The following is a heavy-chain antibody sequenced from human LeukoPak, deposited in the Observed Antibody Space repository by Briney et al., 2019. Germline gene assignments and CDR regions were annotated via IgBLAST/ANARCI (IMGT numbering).Heavy chain of an antibody. CDR1: GFTFSSYG. V-gene: IGHV3-30*02. CDR2: IWYGGSNK. J-gene: IGHJ3*02. Sequence: GGSLRLSCAASGFTFSSYGMHWVRQAPGKGLEWVAVIWYGGSNKYYADSVKGRFTISRDNSKNTLYLQMNSLRAEDTAVYYCAKDQNEYDFWSGYDAFDIWGQGTMVTVSS. D-gene: IGHD3-3*01. CDR3: AKDQNEYDFWSGYDAFDI.